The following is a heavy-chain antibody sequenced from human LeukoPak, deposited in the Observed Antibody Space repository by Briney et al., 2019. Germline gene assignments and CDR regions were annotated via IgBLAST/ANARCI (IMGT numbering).Heavy chain of an antibody. CDR3: ARDLTMVRGARYRPYNWFGP. D-gene: IGHD3-10*01. Sequence: ASVKVSCKASGYTFTSYYMHWVRQAPGQGLEWMGIINPSGGSTSYAQKFQGRVTISADESTSTAYMELSSLRSEDTAVYFCARDLTMVRGARYRPYNWFGPWGQGTLVTVSP. CDR2: INPSGGST. J-gene: IGHJ5*02. CDR1: GYTFTSYY. V-gene: IGHV1-46*01.